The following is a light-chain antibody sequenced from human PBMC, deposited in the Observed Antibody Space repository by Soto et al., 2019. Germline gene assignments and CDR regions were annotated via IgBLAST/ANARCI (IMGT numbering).Light chain of an antibody. CDR2: EVN. J-gene: IGLJ1*01. CDR3: SSYTWINNLGV. Sequence: QSALTQPPSASGSPGQSITISCTGTSSDVGGYKYVSWYQQHPGKAPKLMIFEVNKRPSGVPYRFSGSKSGNTASLTVSGLQAEDEADYYCSSYTWINNLGVFGTGTKVTVL. V-gene: IGLV2-8*01. CDR1: SSDVGGYKY.